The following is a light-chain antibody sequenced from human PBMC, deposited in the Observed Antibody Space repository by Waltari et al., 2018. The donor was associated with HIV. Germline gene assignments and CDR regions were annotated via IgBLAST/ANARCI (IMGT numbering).Light chain of an antibody. CDR2: RNH. Sequence: QSVLTQPPSASGTLGQGVTISCFGSSSNIGTNTVNWYQHLPGAAPKLIIFRNHQRPAGVPDRFSGSRAGTSAFLTITGLLPGDEATYYCAAWDASLHVVFGGGTQLTVL. V-gene: IGLV1-44*01. CDR1: SSNIGTNT. CDR3: AAWDASLHVV. J-gene: IGLJ2*01.